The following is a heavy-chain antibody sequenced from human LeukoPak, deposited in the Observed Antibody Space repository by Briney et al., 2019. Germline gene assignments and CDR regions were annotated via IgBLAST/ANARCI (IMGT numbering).Heavy chain of an antibody. CDR1: GFTFSTYW. V-gene: IGHV3-7*03. Sequence: PGGSLRLSCAASGFTFSTYWKAWVRQAPGKGLEWVANIKYDGIEKYYVDSVKGRFTISRDNAKKSLYLQMNSLRDEDTAVYYCAKCGYKIGIAAADDYWGQGTLVTVSS. CDR3: AKCGYKIGIAAADDY. D-gene: IGHD6-13*01. CDR2: IKYDGIEK. J-gene: IGHJ4*02.